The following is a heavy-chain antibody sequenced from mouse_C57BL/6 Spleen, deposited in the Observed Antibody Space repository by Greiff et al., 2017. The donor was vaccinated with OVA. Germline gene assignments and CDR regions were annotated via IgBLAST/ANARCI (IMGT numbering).Heavy chain of an antibody. D-gene: IGHD3-3*01. J-gene: IGHJ3*01. V-gene: IGHV1-64*01. Sequence: QVQLQQPGAELVKPGASVKLSCKASGYTFTSYWMHWVKQRPGQGLEWIGMIHPNSGSTNYNEKFKSKATLTADKSSSTAYMQLSRLTSEDSAVYYCASGGTGFAYWGQGTLVTVSA. CDR3: ASGGTGFAY. CDR1: GYTFTSYW. CDR2: IHPNSGST.